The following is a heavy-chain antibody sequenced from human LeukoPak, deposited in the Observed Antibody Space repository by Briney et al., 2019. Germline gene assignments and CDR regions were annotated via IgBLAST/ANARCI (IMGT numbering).Heavy chain of an antibody. Sequence: PSETLSLTCTVSGGSINSYYWSWIRQPPGKELEWIGHIYYTGSTNYNPSLKSRVTVSVDTSKNQFSLKLSSVTAADTAVYYCARGAGWYQFWGQGTLVTVSS. CDR2: IYYTGST. CDR3: ARGAGWYQF. V-gene: IGHV4-59*01. J-gene: IGHJ4*02. D-gene: IGHD6-19*01. CDR1: GGSINSYY.